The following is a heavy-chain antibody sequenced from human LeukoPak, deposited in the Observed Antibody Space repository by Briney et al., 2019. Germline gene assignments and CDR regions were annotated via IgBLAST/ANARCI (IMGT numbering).Heavy chain of an antibody. CDR2: INPSGGST. CDR1: GYTLTSYY. D-gene: IGHD1-26*01. J-gene: IGHJ4*02. V-gene: IGHV1-46*01. Sequence: ASVKVSCKASGYTLTSYYLHWVRQAPGQGLEWMGIINPSGGSTSYAQKFQDRVTMTRDTSTSTVYSELSSLRSEDTAMYYCARRGSYYNVADYWGQGTLVTVSP. CDR3: ARRGSYYNVADY.